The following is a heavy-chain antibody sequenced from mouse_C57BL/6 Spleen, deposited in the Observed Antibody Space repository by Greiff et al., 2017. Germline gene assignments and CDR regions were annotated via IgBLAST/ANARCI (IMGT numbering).Heavy chain of an antibody. Sequence: QVQLQQSGPELVKPGASVKISCKASGYAFSSSWMNWVKQRPGKGLEWIGRISPGDGDTNYNGKFKGKATLTADKSSSTAYMQLSSLTSEDSAVYFCARSSSSHWYFDVWGTGTTVTVSS. CDR1: GYAFSSSW. CDR2: ISPGDGDT. J-gene: IGHJ1*03. V-gene: IGHV1-82*01. CDR3: ARSSSSHWYFDV. D-gene: IGHD1-1*01.